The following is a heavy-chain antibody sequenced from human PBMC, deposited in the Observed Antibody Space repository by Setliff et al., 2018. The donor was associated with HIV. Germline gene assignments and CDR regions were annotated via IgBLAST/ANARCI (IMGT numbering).Heavy chain of an antibody. CDR3: ARDVLDLVISVYGF. CDR2: IYHTGSS. CDR1: GASTSSNTYS. Sequence: SETLSLTCTVSGASTSSNTYSWVWIRQPPGKGLEWIGNIYHTGSSYYNPSLNDRATISLDTSKNQFSLKLNSVTAADTAVYYRARDVLDLVISVYGFWGQGTLVTVSS. V-gene: IGHV4-39*07. D-gene: IGHD3-22*01. J-gene: IGHJ4*02.